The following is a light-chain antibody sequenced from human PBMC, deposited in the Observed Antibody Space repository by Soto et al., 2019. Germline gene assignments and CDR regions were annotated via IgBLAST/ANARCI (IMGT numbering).Light chain of an antibody. CDR1: QGINNW. V-gene: IGKV1-12*01. CDR3: QQGYSNPWT. J-gene: IGKJ1*01. Sequence: DIQMTQSPSSVSASVGDRVTITCRASQGINNWLAWYQQKPGKAPKLLIYAASNLQSGVPSRFSGRGSGTDFTLTVESLQPEDFATYYCQQGYSNPWTFGQGTKVDI. CDR2: AAS.